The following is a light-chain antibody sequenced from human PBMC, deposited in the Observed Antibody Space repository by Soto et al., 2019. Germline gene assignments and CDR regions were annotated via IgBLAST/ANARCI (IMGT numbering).Light chain of an antibody. V-gene: IGKV1-5*03. CDR2: KAS. CDR3: QQYPSYSRT. J-gene: IGKJ1*01. CDR1: QNINNW. Sequence: DIQMTQSPSTLSASIGDRVTITCRTSQNINNWLAWYQQKPGKAPKLLIYKASNSESGVPSRFSGSGSGTEFTLTISSLQPDDFATYYCQQYPSYSRTFGQGTKVEI.